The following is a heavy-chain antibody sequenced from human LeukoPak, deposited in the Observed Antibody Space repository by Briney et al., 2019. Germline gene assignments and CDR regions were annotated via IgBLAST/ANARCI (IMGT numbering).Heavy chain of an antibody. CDR2: INPNSGNT. D-gene: IGHD2-15*01. J-gene: IGHJ5*02. V-gene: IGHV1-8*03. CDR3: ARRVRSSHGYCSGGSCYSGVHNWFDP. Sequence: GASVKVSCKASGYTFTGYYMHWVRQAPGQGLEWMGWINPNSGNTGYAQKFQGRVTITRNTSISTAYMELSSLRSEDTAVYYCARRVRSSHGYCSGGSCYSGVHNWFDPWGQGTLVTVSS. CDR1: GYTFTGYY.